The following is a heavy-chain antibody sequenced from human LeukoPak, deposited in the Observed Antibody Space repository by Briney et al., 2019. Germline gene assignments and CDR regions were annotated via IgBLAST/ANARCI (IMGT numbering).Heavy chain of an antibody. Sequence: SVKVSCKASGGTFSSYAISWVRQAPGQGLEWMGRIIPIFGTANYAQKFQGRVTITTDESTSTAYMELSSLRSEDTAVYYCARNGDYVPDDAFDIWCQGTMVTVSS. V-gene: IGHV1-69*05. CDR1: GGTFSSYA. CDR3: ARNGDYVPDDAFDI. D-gene: IGHD4-17*01. J-gene: IGHJ3*02. CDR2: IIPIFGTA.